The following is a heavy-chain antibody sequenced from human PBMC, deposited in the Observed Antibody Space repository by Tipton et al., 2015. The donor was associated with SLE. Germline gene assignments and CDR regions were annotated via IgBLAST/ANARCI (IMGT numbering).Heavy chain of an antibody. V-gene: IGHV4-39*07. D-gene: IGHD2-15*01. J-gene: IGHJ5*02. Sequence: LRLSCTVSGGSISSSSYYWGWIRQPPGKGLEWIGSIYYSGSTYYNPSLKSRVTISVDTSKNQFSLKLSSVTAADTAVYYCARGGYCSGGSCYAGFDPWGQGTLVTVSS. CDR3: ARGGYCSGGSCYAGFDP. CDR1: GGSISSSSYY. CDR2: IYYSGST.